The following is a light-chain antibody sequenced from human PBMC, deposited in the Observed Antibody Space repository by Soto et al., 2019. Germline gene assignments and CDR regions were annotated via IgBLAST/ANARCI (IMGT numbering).Light chain of an antibody. CDR3: QQTYSTQIS. CDR1: QGIRND. J-gene: IGKJ5*01. CDR2: GAS. Sequence: IQMTPSPSSRSASVGDRVTIACRASQGIRNDLGWFQQKPGKAPKLLIYGASSFQSGVSSRISGSGFGTEFTLTISSLQLEDSATYYCQQTYSTQISFGQGTRLEIK. V-gene: IGKV1-39*01.